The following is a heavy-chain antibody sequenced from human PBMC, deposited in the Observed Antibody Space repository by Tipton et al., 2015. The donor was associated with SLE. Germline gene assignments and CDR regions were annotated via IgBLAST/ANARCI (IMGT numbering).Heavy chain of an antibody. CDR1: GGSINNYY. V-gene: IGHV4-59*08. CDR2: IYYSGST. CDR3: GRGATTWRGAIYGMDV. D-gene: IGHD1-1*01. J-gene: IGHJ6*02. Sequence: TLSLTCTVSGGSINNYYWSWIRQPPGKGLEWIGYIYYSGSTKYNPSLGSRVAMLVATSKNQFSLKLSSVTAADTAVYYWGRGATTWRGAIYGMDVWGQGTTVSVS.